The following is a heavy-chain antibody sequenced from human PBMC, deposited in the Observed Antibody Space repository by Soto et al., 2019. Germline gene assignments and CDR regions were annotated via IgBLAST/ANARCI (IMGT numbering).Heavy chain of an antibody. J-gene: IGHJ6*03. CDR3: AKDALDDYSDYYYYMDV. V-gene: IGHV3-9*01. CDR2: ISWNSGSI. Sequence: GGSLRLSCAASGFTFDDYAMHWVRQAPGKGLEWVSGISWNSGSIGYADSVKGRFTISRDNAKNSLYLQMNSLRAEDTALYYCAKDALDDYSDYYYYMDVWGKGTTVTVSS. CDR1: GFTFDDYA. D-gene: IGHD4-17*01.